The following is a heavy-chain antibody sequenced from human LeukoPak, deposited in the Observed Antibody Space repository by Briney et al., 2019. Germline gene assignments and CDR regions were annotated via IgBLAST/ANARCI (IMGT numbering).Heavy chain of an antibody. J-gene: IGHJ4*02. V-gene: IGHV3-74*01. CDR3: AREVNYDILTGSN. D-gene: IGHD3-9*01. CDR1: GFTFSSYW. Sequence: GGSLRLSCAASGFTFSSYWMHWVRQAPGKGLVWVSRINSDGSSTSYADSVKGRFTISRDNAKNTLYLQMNSLRAEDTAVYYCAREVNYDILTGSNWRQGTLVTVSS. CDR2: INSDGSST.